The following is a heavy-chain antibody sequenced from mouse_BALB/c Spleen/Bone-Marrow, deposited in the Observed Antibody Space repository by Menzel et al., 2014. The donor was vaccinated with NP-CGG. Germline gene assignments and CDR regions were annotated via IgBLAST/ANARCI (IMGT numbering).Heavy chain of an antibody. J-gene: IGHJ3*01. CDR2: INSDGGST. CDR1: GFTFSTYY. D-gene: IGHD2-1*01. CDR3: ARQGGNYPFAY. Sequence: EVQVVESGGGLVKLGGSLKLSCAASGFTFSTYYMSWVRQTPEKRLELVAAINSDGGSTYYPDTVKGRFTISRDNAKNTLYLQMSSLKSEGTALYYCARQGGNYPFAYWGQGTLVTVSA. V-gene: IGHV5-6-2*01.